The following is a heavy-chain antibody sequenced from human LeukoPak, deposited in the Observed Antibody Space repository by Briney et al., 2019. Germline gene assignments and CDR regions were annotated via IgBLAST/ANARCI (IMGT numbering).Heavy chain of an antibody. CDR3: ARLGYCSSTSCYNTYFDY. V-gene: IGHV4-39*01. D-gene: IGHD2-2*02. J-gene: IGHJ4*02. CDR2: IYYSGST. CDR1: GGSISSSSYY. Sequence: PSETLSLTCTVSGGSISSSSYYWGWIRQPPGKGLEWIGSIYYSGSTYYNPSLKSRVTISVDTSKNQFSLKLSSVTAADTAVYYCARLGYCSSTSCYNTYFDYWGQGTLVTVSS.